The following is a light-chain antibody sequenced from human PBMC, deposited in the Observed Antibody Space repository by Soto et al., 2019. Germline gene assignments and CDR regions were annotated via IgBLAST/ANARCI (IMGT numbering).Light chain of an antibody. V-gene: IGKV3-20*01. Sequence: EIVLTQSPGTLSLSPGERATLSCRASQSVTSNYLAWYQQKPGQAPRLLIYGPSSRATGIPDRFSGSGSGTDFTLAISSLEPEDFAVYFCQKYDKSPPITFGQGTRLEIK. J-gene: IGKJ5*01. CDR3: QKYDKSPPIT. CDR2: GPS. CDR1: QSVTSNY.